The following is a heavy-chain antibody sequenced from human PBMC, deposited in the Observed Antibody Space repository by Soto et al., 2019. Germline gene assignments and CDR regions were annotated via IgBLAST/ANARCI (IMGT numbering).Heavy chain of an antibody. CDR1: GYTFTSYG. Sequence: ASVKASCKASGYTFTSYGISWVRQAPGQGLEWMGWISAYNGNTNYAQKLQGRVTMTTDTSTSTAYMELRSLRSDDTAVYYCARWESYLNWFDPWGQGTLVTVSS. J-gene: IGHJ5*02. CDR2: ISAYNGNT. V-gene: IGHV1-18*01. D-gene: IGHD2-2*01. CDR3: ARWESYLNWFDP.